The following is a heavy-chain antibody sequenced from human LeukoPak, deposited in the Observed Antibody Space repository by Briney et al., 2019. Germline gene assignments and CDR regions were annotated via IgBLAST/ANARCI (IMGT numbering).Heavy chain of an antibody. CDR1: GFTFGDYA. D-gene: IGHD3-10*01. Sequence: GGSLRLSCTASGFTFGDYAMSWVRLAPGKGLEWVAYISISSGTIYYADSVKGRFSISRDNAKSSLDLQMNSLRAEDTAVYYCARALYYYGSGSYQYWGQGTLVTVSS. CDR3: ARALYYYGSGSYQY. CDR2: ISISSGTI. V-gene: IGHV3-48*04. J-gene: IGHJ4*02.